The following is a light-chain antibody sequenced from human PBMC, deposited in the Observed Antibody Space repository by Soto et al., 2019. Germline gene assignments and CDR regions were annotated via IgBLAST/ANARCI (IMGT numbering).Light chain of an antibody. CDR1: QSVSSN. V-gene: IGKV3-15*01. CDR3: QQYNKWLYT. Sequence: EIVMTQSPATLSVSPGERATLSCRASQSVSSNLAWYQQKPGQAPSLLIYRTSTRAAGVPARFSGSGSGTEFTLTITSLQSEDFAVYYCQQYNKWLYTFGQGTKVDIK. CDR2: RTS. J-gene: IGKJ2*01.